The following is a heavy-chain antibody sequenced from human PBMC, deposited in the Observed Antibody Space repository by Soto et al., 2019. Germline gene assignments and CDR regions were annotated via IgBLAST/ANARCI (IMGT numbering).Heavy chain of an antibody. J-gene: IGHJ4*02. CDR3: ASEVIFGGDPEPH. Sequence: GGSLRLSCAASGFTVSSRYMGWVRQAPGKGLEWVSVVWRGGTTYHADSVKGRFTVSRDESRNTLYLQMNSLRVGDTAVYYCASEVIFGGDPEPHWCQGILVTGSS. CDR2: VWRGGTT. V-gene: IGHV3-53*01. D-gene: IGHD3-3*01. CDR1: GFTVSSRY.